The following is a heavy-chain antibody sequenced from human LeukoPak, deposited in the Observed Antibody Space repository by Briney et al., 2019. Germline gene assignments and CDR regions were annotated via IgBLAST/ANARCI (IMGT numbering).Heavy chain of an antibody. CDR2: ISYDGSNK. Sequence: PGGSLRLSCAASGFTFSSYAMHWVRQAPGKGLEWVAVISYDGSNKYYADSVKGRFTISRDNSKNTLYLQMNGLRAEDTAVYYCARDKLGGAFDIWGQGTMVTVSS. D-gene: IGHD7-27*01. CDR1: GFTFSSYA. V-gene: IGHV3-30-3*01. CDR3: ARDKLGGAFDI. J-gene: IGHJ3*02.